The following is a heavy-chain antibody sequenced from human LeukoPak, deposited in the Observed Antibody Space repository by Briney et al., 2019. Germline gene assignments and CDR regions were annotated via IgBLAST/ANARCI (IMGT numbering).Heavy chain of an antibody. CDR3: AKNWNDWSHPFDP. V-gene: IGHV3-73*01. CDR2: IRSKANSYAT. Sequence: PGGSLKLSCAASGFTFSGSAMHWVRQASGKGLEWVGRIRSKANSYATAYAASVKGRFTISRDDSKNTAYLQMNSLRAEDTAVYYCAKNWNDWSHPFDPWGQGTLVTVSS. D-gene: IGHD1-1*01. CDR1: GFTFSGSA. J-gene: IGHJ5*02.